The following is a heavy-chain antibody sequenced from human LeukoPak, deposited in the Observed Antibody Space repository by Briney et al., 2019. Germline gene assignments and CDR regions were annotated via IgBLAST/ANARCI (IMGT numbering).Heavy chain of an antibody. Sequence: GGPLSLSGEASGFTSSGYTMTWFRKAPGKGRNCLSSISSSSSYIYYADSMKGRFTISRDNAKNSLYLQMNSLRAEDTAVYYCARALGGGYDFLEYWGQGTLVTVSS. V-gene: IGHV3-21*01. D-gene: IGHD5-12*01. CDR2: ISSSSSYI. J-gene: IGHJ4*02. CDR3: ARALGGGYDFLEY. CDR1: GFTSSGYT.